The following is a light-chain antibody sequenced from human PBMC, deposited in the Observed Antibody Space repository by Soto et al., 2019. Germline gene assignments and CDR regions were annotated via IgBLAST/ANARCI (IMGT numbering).Light chain of an antibody. CDR2: DNN. J-gene: IGLJ1*01. CDR3: GTWDSRLSAGFYV. Sequence: QSALTQPPSVSAAPGQKVTISCSGSSSNIGNNYVSWYQQLPGTAPKLLIYDNNKRPSGIPDRFSGSKSGTSATLGITGVQTGDEADYYCGTWDSRLSAGFYVFGTGTKVTV. V-gene: IGLV1-51*01. CDR1: SSNIGNNY.